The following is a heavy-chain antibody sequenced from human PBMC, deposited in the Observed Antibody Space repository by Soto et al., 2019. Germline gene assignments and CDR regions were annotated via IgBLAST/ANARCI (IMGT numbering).Heavy chain of an antibody. CDR3: AIGYGDYEYYFDY. Sequence: GGSLRLSCAASGFTFSSYAMSWVRQAPGKGLEWVSAISGSGGSTYYADSVKGRFTISRDNSKNTLYLQMNSLRAEDTAVYYCAIGYGDYEYYFDYWGQGTLVTVSS. V-gene: IGHV3-23*01. D-gene: IGHD4-17*01. J-gene: IGHJ4*02. CDR1: GFTFSSYA. CDR2: ISGSGGST.